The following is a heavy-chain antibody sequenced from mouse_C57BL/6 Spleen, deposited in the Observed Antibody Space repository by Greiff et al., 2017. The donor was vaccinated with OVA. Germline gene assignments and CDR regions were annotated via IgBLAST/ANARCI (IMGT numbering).Heavy chain of an antibody. D-gene: IGHD1-2*01. J-gene: IGHJ2*01. CDR2: IDPSDSYT. V-gene: IGHV1-69*01. CDR3: ARSVLREGNYFDY. Sequence: QVQLQQSGAELVMPGASVKLSCKASGYTFTSYWMHWVKQRPGQGLEWIGGIDPSDSYTNYNHKVKGKSTLTVDKSSSTAYMQLRSLTSEDSAVYYCARSVLREGNYFDYWGQGTTLTVSS. CDR1: GYTFTSYW.